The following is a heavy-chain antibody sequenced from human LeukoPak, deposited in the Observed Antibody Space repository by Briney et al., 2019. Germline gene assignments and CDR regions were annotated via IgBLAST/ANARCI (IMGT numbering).Heavy chain of an antibody. CDR3: ARDDSTYYYDSSGYKFFDY. CDR2: ISSSSSYI. D-gene: IGHD3-22*01. V-gene: IGHV3-21*01. CDR1: GFIFSNYA. Sequence: GGSLRLSCAASGFIFSNYALHWVRQAPGKGLEWVSSISSSSSYIYYADSVKGRFTISRDNAKNSLYLQMNSLRAEDTAVYYCARDDSTYYYDSSGYKFFDYWGQGTLVTVSS. J-gene: IGHJ4*02.